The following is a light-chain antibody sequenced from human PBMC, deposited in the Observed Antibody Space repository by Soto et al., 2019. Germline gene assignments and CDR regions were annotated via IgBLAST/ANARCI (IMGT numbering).Light chain of an antibody. Sequence: EIVLTQSPATLSLSPGERDTLSCRASKSVSSYLAWYQQKPGQAPRLLIYDASKSATGIPARFSGSGSWTDFSLTISSLEPEDFAVYYYQHHINWHRSFGQGTKVEIK. J-gene: IGKJ1*01. CDR2: DAS. CDR3: QHHINWHRS. CDR1: KSVSSY. V-gene: IGKV3-11*01.